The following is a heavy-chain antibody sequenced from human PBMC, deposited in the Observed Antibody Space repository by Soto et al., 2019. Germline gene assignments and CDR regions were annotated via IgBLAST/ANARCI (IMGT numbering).Heavy chain of an antibody. CDR3: ARATSFSGHHGY. Sequence: QLQLQESGPGLVKPSQTLSLACTVSGGSFSSGGYYWSWIRQHPGKGLEWFGYIYYSGSTYYNPSLKSRITIPLDTSKNQFSLKLSSVTAADTAVYYCARATSFSGHHGYWGQGTLVTVSS. V-gene: IGHV4-31*03. D-gene: IGHD2-8*02. J-gene: IGHJ4*02. CDR1: GGSFSSGGYY. CDR2: IYYSGST.